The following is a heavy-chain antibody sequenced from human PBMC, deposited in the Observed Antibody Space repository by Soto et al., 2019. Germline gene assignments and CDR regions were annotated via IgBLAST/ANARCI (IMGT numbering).Heavy chain of an antibody. CDR3: ARGGEKWLMS. V-gene: IGHV4-31*03. Sequence: PSETLSLTCTVSGGSVSSGGYYWSWVRQHPEKGLEWIGYIYDSGSTYYSPSLRRRLTISADTSSNQFSLKLTSVTAADTAVYYCARGGEKWLMSWGQGTLVTVSS. CDR1: GGSVSSGGYY. D-gene: IGHD3-16*01. CDR2: IYDSGST. J-gene: IGHJ4*02.